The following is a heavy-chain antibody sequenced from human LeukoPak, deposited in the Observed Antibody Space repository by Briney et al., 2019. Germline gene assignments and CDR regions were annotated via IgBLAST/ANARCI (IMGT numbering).Heavy chain of an antibody. Sequence: SETLSLTCTVSGGSISSSSYYWGWIRQPPGKGLEWIGSIYYSGSTYYNPSLKSRVTISVDTSKNQFSLKLSSVTAADTAVYYCARAEPSALLAFDIWGQGTMVTVSS. J-gene: IGHJ3*02. CDR2: IYYSGST. D-gene: IGHD1-14*01. CDR1: GGSISSSSYY. V-gene: IGHV4-39*01. CDR3: ARAEPSALLAFDI.